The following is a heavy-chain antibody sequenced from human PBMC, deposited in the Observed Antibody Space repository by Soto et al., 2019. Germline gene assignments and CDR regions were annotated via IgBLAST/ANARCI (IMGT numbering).Heavy chain of an antibody. CDR1: GFTFSSYA. Sequence: QHGGSLRLSCAASGFTFSSYAMHWVRQAPGKGLEWVAVISYDGSNKYYADSVKGRFTISRDNSKNTLYLQMNSLRAEDTAVYYCARGIAARIYYYYYGMDVWGQGTTVTVSS. V-gene: IGHV3-30-3*01. D-gene: IGHD6-6*01. CDR2: ISYDGSNK. J-gene: IGHJ6*02. CDR3: ARGIAARIYYYYYGMDV.